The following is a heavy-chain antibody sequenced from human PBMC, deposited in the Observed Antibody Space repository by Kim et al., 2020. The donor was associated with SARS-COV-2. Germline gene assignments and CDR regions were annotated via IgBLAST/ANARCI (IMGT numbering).Heavy chain of an antibody. Sequence: GGSLRLSCAASGFTFSSYAMHWVRQAPGKGLEWVAVISYDGSNKYYADSVKGRFTISRDNSKNTLCLQMNSLRAEDTAVYYCARVFRSGLFSDWGQGTLVTVSS. CDR1: GFTFSSYA. CDR3: ARVFRSGLFSD. J-gene: IGHJ4*02. D-gene: IGHD6-19*01. V-gene: IGHV3-30*04. CDR2: ISYDGSNK.